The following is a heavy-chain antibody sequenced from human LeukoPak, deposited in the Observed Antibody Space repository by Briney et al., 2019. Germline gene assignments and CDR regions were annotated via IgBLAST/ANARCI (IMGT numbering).Heavy chain of an antibody. J-gene: IGHJ6*02. Sequence: ASVKVSCKASGHSLSAFYMHWVRQAPGQGLEWMGRIDPQRGDTKYTQKFQGRVTMTRDTSISTAYMELSRLRSDDTAVYYCARDLPTGTTYYYGMDVWGQGTTVTVSS. CDR2: IDPQRGDT. CDR1: GHSLSAFY. V-gene: IGHV1-2*06. CDR3: ARDLPTGTTYYYGMDV. D-gene: IGHD1-1*01.